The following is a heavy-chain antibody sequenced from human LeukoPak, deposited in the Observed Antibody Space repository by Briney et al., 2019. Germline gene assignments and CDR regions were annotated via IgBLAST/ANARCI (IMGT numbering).Heavy chain of an antibody. D-gene: IGHD2-2*01. J-gene: IGHJ4*02. Sequence: PGGSLRLSCAASGFTFSSYGMHWVRQAPGKGLEWVSYISSSGSTIYYADSVKGRFTISRDNAKNSLYLQMNSLRAEDTAVYYCARLGLGSSDPIDYWGQGTLVTVSS. CDR1: GFTFSSYG. CDR2: ISSSGSTI. CDR3: ARLGLGSSDPIDY. V-gene: IGHV3-48*04.